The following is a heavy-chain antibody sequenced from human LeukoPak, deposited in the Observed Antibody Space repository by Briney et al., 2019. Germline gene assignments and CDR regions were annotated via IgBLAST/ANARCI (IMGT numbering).Heavy chain of an antibody. J-gene: IGHJ4*02. Sequence: EASVKVSCKASGYSFTNYAMNWVRQAPGQGLEWMGWINPNSGGTNYAQKFQGRVTMTRDTSISTAYMELSRLRSDDTAVYYCARLWSGYYDGYWGQGTLVTVSS. CDR3: ARLWSGYYDGY. CDR1: GYSFTNYA. CDR2: INPNSGGT. D-gene: IGHD3-3*01. V-gene: IGHV1-2*02.